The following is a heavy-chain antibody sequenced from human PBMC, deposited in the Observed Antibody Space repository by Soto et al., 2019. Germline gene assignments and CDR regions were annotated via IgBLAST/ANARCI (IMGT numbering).Heavy chain of an antibody. CDR3: ARAMNAIVRVVVRARDGLDG. CDR2: LIPISGTA. D-gene: IGHD3-3*01. Sequence: QVQLVQSGAEVKKPGSSVKVACKSSAGTFSSYAISWVRQAPGQGLEWMGGLIPISGTANDAQKSQARATITEDESTSTANMDLGSLSCEDAAVSCCARAMNAIVRVVVRARDGLDGWGQGTTVTVSS. CDR1: AGTFSSYA. J-gene: IGHJ6*02. V-gene: IGHV1-69*01.